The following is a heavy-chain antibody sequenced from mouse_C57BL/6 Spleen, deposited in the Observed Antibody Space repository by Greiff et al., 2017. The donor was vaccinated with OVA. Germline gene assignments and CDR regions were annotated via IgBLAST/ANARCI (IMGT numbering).Heavy chain of an antibody. CDR3: ARACGGRGDY. J-gene: IGHJ2*01. V-gene: IGHV5-4*01. D-gene: IGHD3-3*01. CDR2: ISDGGSYT. Sequence: EVQVVESGGGLVKPGGSLKLSCAASGFTFSSYAMSWVRQTPEKRLEWVATISDGGSYTYYPDNVKGRFTITRDNAKNNLYLQMSHLKSEDTAMYYCARACGGRGDYWGQGTTLTVSS. CDR1: GFTFSSYA.